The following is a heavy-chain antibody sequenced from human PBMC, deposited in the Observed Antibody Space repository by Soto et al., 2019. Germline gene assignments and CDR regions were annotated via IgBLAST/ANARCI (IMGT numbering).Heavy chain of an antibody. J-gene: IGHJ4*02. D-gene: IGHD1-26*01. V-gene: IGHV4-4*07. CDR2: IYTSGSA. CDR3: TGDRSEGSGRYFWVDS. CDR1: GGSINFYY. Sequence: QVQLQESGPGLVKPSETLSLTCTVSGGSINFYYWSWIRQPAGKGLEWIGRIYTSGSANYNPSLKSRVTMSVDTSKSQLSLKLRSVTAADSAIYYCTGDRSEGSGRYFWVDSWGQGILVTVSS.